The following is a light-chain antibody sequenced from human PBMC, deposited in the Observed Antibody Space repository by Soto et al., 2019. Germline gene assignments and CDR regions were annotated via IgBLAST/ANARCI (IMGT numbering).Light chain of an antibody. J-gene: IGKJ4*01. Sequence: DIVLTQSPVTLSLSPGDRATLSCRASQSVSSNSLAWYHQKPGQAPSLLIYGASKRTTGVPDRFSGSGSDTEFTLIISRLEPEDFAVYYCHHYGSTLLPFGGGTKVDIK. CDR3: HHYGSTLLP. V-gene: IGKV3-20*01. CDR1: QSVSSNS. CDR2: GAS.